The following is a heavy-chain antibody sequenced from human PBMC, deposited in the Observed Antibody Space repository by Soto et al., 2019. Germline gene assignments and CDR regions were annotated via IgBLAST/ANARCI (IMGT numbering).Heavy chain of an antibody. CDR3: ARDHYCSGDTCYLISFDY. D-gene: IGHD2-15*01. V-gene: IGHV3-48*02. Sequence: GGSLRLSCAASGCSFSTYSMNWVRQAPGKGLEWVSFISSSGDTIHYADSVKGRFTVSRDNAKNSLYLQMNSLRDEDTAVYYCARDHYCSGDTCYLISFDYWGQGTQVTVSS. CDR2: ISSSGDTI. J-gene: IGHJ4*02. CDR1: GCSFSTYS.